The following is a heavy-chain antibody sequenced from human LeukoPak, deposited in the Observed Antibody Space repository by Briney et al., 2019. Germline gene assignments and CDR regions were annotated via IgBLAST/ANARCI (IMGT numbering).Heavy chain of an antibody. J-gene: IGHJ4*02. D-gene: IGHD4-17*01. Sequence: HPGGSLRLSCAASGFTFSSYEMNWVRQAPGKGLEWVSYISSSGSTIYYADSVKGRFTISRDNAKNSLYLQMNSLRAEDTAVYYCARDMGGDPIYYFDYWGQGTPVTVSS. CDR1: GFTFSSYE. CDR3: ARDMGGDPIYYFDY. V-gene: IGHV3-48*03. CDR2: ISSSGSTI.